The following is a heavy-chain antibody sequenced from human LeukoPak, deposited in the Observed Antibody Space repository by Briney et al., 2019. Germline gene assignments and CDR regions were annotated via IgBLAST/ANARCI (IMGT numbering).Heavy chain of an antibody. CDR3: ARASTNYYDSSGYLLFDY. CDR2: INPNSGGT. CDR1: VYTFTVYY. V-gene: IGHV1-2*02. D-gene: IGHD3-22*01. J-gene: IGHJ4*02. Sequence: ASVTVSFKSSVYTFTVYYMHWVRQAPGQGQGWMGWINPNSGGTNYAQKFQGRVTMTRDTSISTAYMELSRLRSDDTAVYYCARASTNYYDSSGYLLFDYWGQGTLVTVSS.